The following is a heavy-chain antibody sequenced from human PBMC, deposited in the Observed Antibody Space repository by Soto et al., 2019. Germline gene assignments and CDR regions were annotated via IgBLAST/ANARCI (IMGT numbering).Heavy chain of an antibody. CDR1: GYTFSSYV. D-gene: IGHD6-6*01. J-gene: IGHJ4*02. CDR3: ARGSQYTSSSY. Sequence: QVQLVQSGAEVKKPGASVRISCKAAGYTFSSYVMNWVCQAPGQRPEWLGWINGGNGNTKYSQHFQGRVTFTRDPSANTGYMELSSLRAEDTAVYYCARGSQYTSSSYWGQGTLVTVSS. V-gene: IGHV1-3*01. CDR2: INGGNGNT.